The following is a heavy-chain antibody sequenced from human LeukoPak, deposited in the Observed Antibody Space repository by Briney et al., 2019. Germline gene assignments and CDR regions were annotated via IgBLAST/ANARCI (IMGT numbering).Heavy chain of an antibody. V-gene: IGHV3-53*01. D-gene: IGHD3-22*01. CDR1: GFTASTHH. J-gene: IGHJ4*02. Sequence: GGSLRLSCAVSGFTASTHHMAWVRQAPGKGLEWVSVRQPGNVSYYADSVTGRFTTSTDSSKNTLFLQMRDLRAEDTALYYCARERDYDTYFDYWGQGTLAIVSS. CDR3: ARERDYDTYFDY. CDR2: RQPGNVS.